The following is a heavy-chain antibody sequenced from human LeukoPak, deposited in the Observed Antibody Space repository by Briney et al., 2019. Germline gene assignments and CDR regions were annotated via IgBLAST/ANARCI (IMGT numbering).Heavy chain of an antibody. CDR2: IYYSGST. Sequence: PSETLSLTCTVSGGSISSSYWSWIRQPPGKGLEWIGHIYYSGSTNYNPSLKSRVTLSVDTSKNQFSLKLISVTAADTAVYYCARGAGKYYFHGMDVWGQGTRSPSP. CDR1: GGSISSSY. J-gene: IGHJ6*02. CDR3: ARGAGKYYFHGMDV. V-gene: IGHV4-59*01.